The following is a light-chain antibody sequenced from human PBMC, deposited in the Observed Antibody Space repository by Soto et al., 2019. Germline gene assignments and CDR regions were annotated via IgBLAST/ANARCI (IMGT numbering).Light chain of an antibody. J-gene: IGKJ1*01. CDR3: QKYGSSPWA. Sequence: IVLTQSPGTLSLSPGERATLSCRASQSVSSNYLAWYQQKPGQAPRLLIYGASSRATAIPDRFSGSGSGTDFTLTINRLEPEDFAVYYCQKYGSSPWAFGQGTKVEIK. CDR2: GAS. V-gene: IGKV3-20*01. CDR1: QSVSSNY.